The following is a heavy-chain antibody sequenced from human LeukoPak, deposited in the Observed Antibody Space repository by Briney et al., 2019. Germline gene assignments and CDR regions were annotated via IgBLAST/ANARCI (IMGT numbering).Heavy chain of an antibody. CDR1: GGSISSSSYY. Sequence: SETLSLTCTVSGGSISSSSYYWGWLRQPPGKGLEWIIIFYYSWNTNYNPSLQSRVTISVDTSKNHFTPKLSPGTTPDPAVYSCACYCSSTSCYYYFQHWGQGTLVTVSS. D-gene: IGHD2-2*01. CDR2: FYYSWNT. J-gene: IGHJ1*01. CDR3: ACYCSSTSCYYYFQH. V-gene: IGHV4-39*06.